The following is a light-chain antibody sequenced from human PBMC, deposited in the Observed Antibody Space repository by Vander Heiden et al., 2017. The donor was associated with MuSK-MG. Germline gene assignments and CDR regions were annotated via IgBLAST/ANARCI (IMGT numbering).Light chain of an antibody. CDR1: QSVSDN. Sequence: EIVMTQSPATLSVSPGERVTLSCRASQSVSDNLAWYQQKPGQAPRLLIYGASTRATGLPARFSGSGSGTEFTLTIASLKSEDFAVYYCQQDNGCSRTFGQGTKVEIK. CDR2: GAS. V-gene: IGKV3-15*01. J-gene: IGKJ1*01. CDR3: QQDNGCSRT.